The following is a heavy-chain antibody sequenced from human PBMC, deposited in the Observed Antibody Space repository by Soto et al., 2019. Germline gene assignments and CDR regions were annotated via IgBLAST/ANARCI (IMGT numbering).Heavy chain of an antibody. V-gene: IGHV3-30*18. CDR2: TSFDGSNQ. D-gene: IGHD3-3*01. CDR1: GFIFSNYG. Sequence: QVQLLESGGGVVQPGRSLRVSCAASGFIFSNYGMHWVRQAPGKGLEWVAVTSFDGSNQWYANSVKGRFTISRDNSKNTLYLQMNSLRAEDTAVYYCAKDYDFWSGPAFDGIDVWGQGTTVTVSS. CDR3: AKDYDFWSGPAFDGIDV. J-gene: IGHJ6*01.